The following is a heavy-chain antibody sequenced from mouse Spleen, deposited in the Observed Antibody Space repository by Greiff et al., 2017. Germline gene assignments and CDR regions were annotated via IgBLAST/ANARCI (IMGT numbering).Heavy chain of an antibody. CDR3: AGYYGSSYDAMDY. V-gene: IGHV1-77*01. CDR2: IYPGSGNT. Sequence: QVQLQQSGAELARPGASVKLSCKASGYTFTDYYVNWVKQRTGQGLEWIGEIYPGSGNTYYNEKFKGKATLTADKSSSTAYMQLSSLTSEDSAVYFCAGYYGSSYDAMDYWGQGTSVTVSS. CDR1: GYTFTDYY. J-gene: IGHJ4*01. D-gene: IGHD1-1*01.